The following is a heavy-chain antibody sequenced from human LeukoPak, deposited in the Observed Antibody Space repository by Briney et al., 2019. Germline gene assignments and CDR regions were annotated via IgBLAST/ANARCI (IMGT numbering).Heavy chain of an antibody. Sequence: GGSLRLSCAASGLTFSTYEMNWVRQAPGKGLEWVSSISSSSSYIYYADSVKGRFTISRDNAKNSLYLQMNSLRAEDTAVYYCAADYDFDYWGQGTLVTVSS. J-gene: IGHJ4*02. D-gene: IGHD4-17*01. V-gene: IGHV3-21*01. CDR2: ISSSSSYI. CDR3: AADYDFDY. CDR1: GLTFSTYE.